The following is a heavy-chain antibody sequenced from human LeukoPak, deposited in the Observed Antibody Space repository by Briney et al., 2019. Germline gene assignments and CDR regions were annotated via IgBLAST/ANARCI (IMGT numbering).Heavy chain of an antibody. D-gene: IGHD3-22*01. CDR3: AKDQDYDSSGYYPYYFDY. V-gene: IGHV3-23*01. CDR1: GGTFSSYA. Sequence: SCKASGGTFSSYAMSWVRQAPGKGLEWVSAISGSGGRTHYADSVRGRFTISRDNSKNTLNLQMNSLRAEDTAVYYCAKDQDYDSSGYYPYYFDYWGQGTLVTVSS. CDR2: ISGSGGRT. J-gene: IGHJ4*02.